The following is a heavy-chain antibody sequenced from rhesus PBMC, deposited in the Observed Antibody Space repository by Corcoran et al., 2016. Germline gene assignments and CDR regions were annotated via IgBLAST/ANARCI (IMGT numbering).Heavy chain of an antibody. J-gene: IGHJ5-2*02. D-gene: IGHD5-24*01. CDR3: SRDAVSLDV. CDR2: ISGTSGST. V-gene: IGHV4-147*01. CDR1: GISIPPNY. Sequence: QVQLQESGPGLVKPSETLSLTCAVPGISIPPNYWTWPPQPPGKGLEWIGYISGTSGSTSYNPSLKSRVTISKDTSENQFSLRLNSATAADTAVYYCSRDAVSLDVWGRGLLVTVSS.